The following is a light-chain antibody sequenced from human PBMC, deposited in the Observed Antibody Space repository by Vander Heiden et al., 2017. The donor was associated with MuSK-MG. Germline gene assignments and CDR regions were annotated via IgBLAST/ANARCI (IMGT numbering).Light chain of an antibody. Sequence: DSQMTQSPSTRSASVGDRVTITCRASQSISSWLAWYQQKPGKAPKLLIYKASSLESGVPSRFSGSGSGTEFTLTISSLQPDDFATYYCQQYNSYSITFGQGTRLEIK. CDR3: QQYNSYSIT. J-gene: IGKJ5*01. CDR2: KAS. V-gene: IGKV1-5*03. CDR1: QSISSW.